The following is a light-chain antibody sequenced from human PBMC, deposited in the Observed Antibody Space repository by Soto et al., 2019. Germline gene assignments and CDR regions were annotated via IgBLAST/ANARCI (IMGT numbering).Light chain of an antibody. V-gene: IGKV3-20*01. CDR3: QQYGSSPPYT. J-gene: IGKJ5*01. CDR2: GAS. CDR1: QSVRNSY. Sequence: EIVLTQSPGTLSLSPGERATLSCRASQSVRNSYLAWYQQKPGQAPRLLIYGASSTATGIPGRFSGSGSGTDLTLTISRLEPEDFAVYYCQQYGSSPPYTFGQGTRLEIK.